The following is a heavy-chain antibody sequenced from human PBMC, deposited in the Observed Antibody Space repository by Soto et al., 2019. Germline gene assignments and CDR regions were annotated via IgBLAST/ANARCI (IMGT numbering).Heavy chain of an antibody. V-gene: IGHV1-46*01. J-gene: IGHJ3*02. CDR1: GYTFTSYY. D-gene: IGHD1-26*01. CDR3: ARDSGHYYRSDAFDI. CDR2: INPSGGST. Sequence: ASVKVSCKASGYTFTSYYMHWVRQAPGQGLEWMGIINPSGGSTSYAQKFQGRVTMTRDTSTSTVYMELSSLRSEDTAVFYCARDSGHYYRSDAFDIWGQGTMVTVSS.